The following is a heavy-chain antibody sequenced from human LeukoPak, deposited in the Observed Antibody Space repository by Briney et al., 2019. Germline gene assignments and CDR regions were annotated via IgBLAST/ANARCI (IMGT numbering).Heavy chain of an antibody. CDR2: ICTSSSYI. CDR3: ARGAAAGNLNWFDP. D-gene: IGHD6-13*01. Sequence: GGSLRLSCAASGFTFSIYSMNRVREAPGKGLEWVSPICTSSSYIYYADSVKGRFTISRDNAKNSLYLQMNSLRAEDTAVYYCARGAAAGNLNWFDPWGQGTLVTVSS. J-gene: IGHJ5*02. CDR1: GFTFSIYS. V-gene: IGHV3-21*01.